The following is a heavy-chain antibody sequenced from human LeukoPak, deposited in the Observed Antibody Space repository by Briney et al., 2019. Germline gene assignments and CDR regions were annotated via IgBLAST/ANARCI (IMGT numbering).Heavy chain of an antibody. Sequence: ASQTLSLTCTVSGGSVSSGDHNWSWIRQHPGKGLEWIGYIYYSGSTYYNPSLKSRVSVSLDTSKHQFSLKLTSVTHADTAVYYCARGGDYYGLDVWGQGTTVTVSS. J-gene: IGHJ6*02. CDR1: GGSVSSGDHN. CDR2: IYYSGST. V-gene: IGHV4-31*03. CDR3: ARGGDYYGLDV.